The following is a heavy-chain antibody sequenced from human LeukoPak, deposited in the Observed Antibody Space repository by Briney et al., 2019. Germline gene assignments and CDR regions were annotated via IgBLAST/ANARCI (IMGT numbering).Heavy chain of an antibody. J-gene: IGHJ4*02. CDR1: GVSIGIVNNY. Sequence: SETLSLTCAVSGVSIGIVNNYWIWIRQPAGKGLEYIGRIYTSGSTNYNPSLKSRVTISLDRSKNQFSLELTSVTAADTAVYYCARAWRFTYGRFDYWGRGTLVTVSS. CDR3: ARAWRFTYGRFDY. CDR2: IYTSGST. V-gene: IGHV4-61*02. D-gene: IGHD5-18*01.